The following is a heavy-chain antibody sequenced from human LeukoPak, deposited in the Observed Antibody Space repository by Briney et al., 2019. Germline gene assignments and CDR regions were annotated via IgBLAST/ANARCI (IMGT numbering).Heavy chain of an antibody. CDR2: IKKDGNEK. CDR3: ARDLSGVAGYTYGRGIDY. CDR1: GFTFSSYW. J-gene: IGHJ4*02. D-gene: IGHD5-18*01. V-gene: IGHV3-7*01. Sequence: GGSLRLSCAVSGFTFSSYWMSWVRQAPGKGLEWVANIKKDGNEKYYVDSVKGRFTISRDNAKTSLYLQMNSLRAEDTAVYYCARDLSGVAGYTYGRGIDYWGQGTLVTVSS.